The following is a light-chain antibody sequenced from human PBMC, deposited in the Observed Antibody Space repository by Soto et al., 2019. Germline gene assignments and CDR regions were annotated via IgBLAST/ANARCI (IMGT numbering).Light chain of an antibody. CDR1: RSLLHNSNNKNY. V-gene: IGKV4-1*01. Sequence: DIVMTQYPDSLAVSLGERATINCKSSRSLLHNSNNKNYLAWYQQKPGQPPKLLFYWASTRESGVPERFSGSGSERDFTLTISSLRAEDVAIYYCQQYYGIPLTFGGGTQVEIK. CDR3: QQYYGIPLT. J-gene: IGKJ4*01. CDR2: WAS.